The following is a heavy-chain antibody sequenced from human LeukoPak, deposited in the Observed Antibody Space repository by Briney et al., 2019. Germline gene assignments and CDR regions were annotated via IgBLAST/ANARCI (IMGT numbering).Heavy chain of an antibody. CDR3: ARGWRWIYDY. CDR1: GFTFSSYW. CDR2: IKQDGSEK. J-gene: IGHJ4*02. Sequence: GGSLRLSCAAPGFTFSSYWMSWVRQAPGKGLEWVANIKQDGSEKYYVDSVKGRFTISRDNAKNSLYLQMNSLRAEDTAVYYCARGWRWIYDYWGQGTLVTVSS. D-gene: IGHD5-24*01. V-gene: IGHV3-7*01.